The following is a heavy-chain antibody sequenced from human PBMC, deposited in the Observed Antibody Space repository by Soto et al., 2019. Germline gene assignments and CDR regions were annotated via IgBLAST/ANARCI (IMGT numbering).Heavy chain of an antibody. V-gene: IGHV1-18*01. J-gene: IGHJ6*02. D-gene: IGHD3-16*01. Sequence: QVQLVQSGAEVKNPGASVKVSCKASWYTFTRYGIGWARQAPGQGLEWMGWINTYNGNTNYAQNVQGRVTLTTDTSTSTGYRELRSLRSNDTAIYYCAMVDVYVTPSPQDVWGQGTTVIVSS. CDR1: WYTFTRYG. CDR3: AMVDVYVTPSPQDV. CDR2: INTYNGNT.